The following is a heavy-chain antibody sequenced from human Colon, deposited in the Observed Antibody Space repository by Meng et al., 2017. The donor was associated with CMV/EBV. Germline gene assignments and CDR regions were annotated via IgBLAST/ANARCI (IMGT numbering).Heavy chain of an antibody. CDR1: GFTFATYW. D-gene: IGHD3-3*01. Sequence: GGSLRLSCAPSGFTFATYWMNWVRQAPGKGLEWVATIKQDGSEKSYADAVKGRFTISRDNSKNTLYLQMNSLRAEDTAVYYCAKDHYDFWTDYWGQGTLVTVSS. CDR3: AKDHYDFWTDY. J-gene: IGHJ4*02. CDR2: IKQDGSEK. V-gene: IGHV3-7*01.